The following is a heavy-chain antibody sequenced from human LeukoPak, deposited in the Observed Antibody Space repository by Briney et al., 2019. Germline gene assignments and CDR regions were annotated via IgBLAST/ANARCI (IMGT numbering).Heavy chain of an antibody. V-gene: IGHV4-61*08. D-gene: IGHD2/OR15-2a*01. CDR2: IYYSGST. CDR3: XXXRIGGNWFDP. CDR1: GGSISSGGYY. J-gene: IGHJ5*02. Sequence: SQTLSLTCTVSGGSISSGGYYWSWIRQPPGKGLEWIGYIYYSGSTNYNPSLKSRVTISVDTSKNQFSLKLSSVTAADTAVYXXXXXRIGGNWFDPWGQGTLVTVSS.